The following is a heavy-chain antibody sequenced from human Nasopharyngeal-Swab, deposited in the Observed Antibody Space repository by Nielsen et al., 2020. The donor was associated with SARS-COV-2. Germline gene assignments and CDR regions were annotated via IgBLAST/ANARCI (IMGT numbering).Heavy chain of an antibody. V-gene: IGHV1-46*01. J-gene: IGHJ6*02. Sequence: ASVKVSCKASGYTFTSYYMHWVRQAPGQGLEWMGIINPSGGSTSYAQKFQGRVTMTRDTSTSTVYMELSSLRSEDTAVYYCARQVIRYPQYSSSWYYYYSGMDVWGQGTTVTVSS. CDR3: ARQVIRYPQYSSSWYYYYSGMDV. D-gene: IGHD6-13*01. CDR2: INPSGGST. CDR1: GYTFTSYY.